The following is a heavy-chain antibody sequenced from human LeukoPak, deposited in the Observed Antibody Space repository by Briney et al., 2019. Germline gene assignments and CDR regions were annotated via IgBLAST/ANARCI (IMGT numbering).Heavy chain of an antibody. CDR3: ARGPLVGASNTFDY. Sequence: SVKVSCKASGGTFSSNAISWVRQAPGQGLEWMGRIIPIFGTANYAQKFQGRVTITTDESTSTAYMELSSLRSEDTAVYYCARGPLVGASNTFDYWGQGTLVTVSS. V-gene: IGHV1-69*05. J-gene: IGHJ4*02. D-gene: IGHD1-26*01. CDR1: GGTFSSNA. CDR2: IIPIFGTA.